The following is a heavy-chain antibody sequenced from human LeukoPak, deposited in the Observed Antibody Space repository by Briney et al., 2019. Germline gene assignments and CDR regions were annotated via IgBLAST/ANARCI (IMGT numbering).Heavy chain of an antibody. CDR3: ARGHGFNYMDV. V-gene: IGHV1-69*05. Sequence: GASVKVSCKASGGTFSSYAISWVRQAPGQGLEWMGGIIPIFGTANYAQRFQGRVTMTRDASTSTVYMELSSLRSEDTAVYYCARGHGFNYMDVWGKGTTVTVSS. CDR1: GGTFSSYA. D-gene: IGHD3-10*01. CDR2: IIPIFGTA. J-gene: IGHJ6*03.